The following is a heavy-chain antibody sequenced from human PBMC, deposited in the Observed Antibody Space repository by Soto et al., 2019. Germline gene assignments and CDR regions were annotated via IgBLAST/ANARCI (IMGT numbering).Heavy chain of an antibody. CDR1: GGSISSGGYS. CDR3: ARHVTKVTTVDY. J-gene: IGHJ4*02. CDR2: IYHSGST. V-gene: IGHV4-30-2*01. Sequence: PSDTLSLTCAVSGGSISSGGYSWSWIRQPPGKGLEWIGYIYHSGSTYYNPSLKSRVTISVDRSKNQFSLKLSSVTAADTAVYYCARHVTKVTTVDYWGQGTLVTVSS. D-gene: IGHD4-17*01.